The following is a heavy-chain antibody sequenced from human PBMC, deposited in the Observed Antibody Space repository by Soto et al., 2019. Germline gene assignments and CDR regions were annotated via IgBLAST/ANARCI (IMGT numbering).Heavy chain of an antibody. J-gene: IGHJ6*02. D-gene: IGHD3-10*01. CDR1: GFTFSSYA. CDR2: ISYDGSNK. Sequence: GGSLRLSCAASGFTFSSYAMHWVRQAPGKGLEWVAVISYDGSNKYYADSVKGRFTISRDNSKNTLYLQMNSLRAEDTAVYYCARDLWGYYCGMDVWGQGTTVTVSS. CDR3: ARDLWGYYCGMDV. V-gene: IGHV3-30-3*01.